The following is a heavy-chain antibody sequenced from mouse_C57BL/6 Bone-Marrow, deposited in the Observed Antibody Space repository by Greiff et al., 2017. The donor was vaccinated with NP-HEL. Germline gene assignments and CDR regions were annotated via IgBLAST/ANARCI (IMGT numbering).Heavy chain of an antibody. CDR1: EYEFPSHD. V-gene: IGHV5-2*01. CDR2: INSDGGST. J-gene: IGHJ4*01. D-gene: IGHD2-1*01. CDR3: AGHGNYETAYAVDY. Sequence: EVKLVESGGGLVQPGESLKLSCESTEYEFPSHDMSWVRKTPEKRLELVAAINSDGGSTYYPDTMERRSIISRDNTKNTLYLQISSLKSEDTALDYCAGHGNYETAYAVDYWGQGTSVTVSS.